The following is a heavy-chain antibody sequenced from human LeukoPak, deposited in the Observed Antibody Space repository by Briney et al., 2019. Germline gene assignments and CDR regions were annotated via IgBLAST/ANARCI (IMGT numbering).Heavy chain of an antibody. J-gene: IGHJ3*02. CDR3: ARVRCSSTSCPDAFDI. V-gene: IGHV3-30-3*01. CDR2: ISYDGSNK. Sequence: PGGSLRLSCAASGFTFDDYAMHWVRQAPGKGLEWVAVISYDGSNKYYADSVKGRFTISRDNSKNTLYLQMNSLRAEDTAVYYCARVRCSSTSCPDAFDIWGQGTMVTVSS. CDR1: GFTFDDYA. D-gene: IGHD2-2*01.